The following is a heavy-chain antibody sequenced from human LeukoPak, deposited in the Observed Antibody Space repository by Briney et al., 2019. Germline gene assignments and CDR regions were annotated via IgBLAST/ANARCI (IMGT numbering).Heavy chain of an antibody. J-gene: IGHJ4*02. D-gene: IGHD2-15*01. Sequence: SETLSLTCTVSGGSISPYYWSWIRQPPGKGLEWIGYIYYSGSTNYNPSLKSRVTISVDTSKNQFSLKLNSVAAADTAVYYCAKGGGRFEYWGQGTLVTVSS. CDR2: IYYSGST. CDR1: GGSISPYY. CDR3: AKGGGRFEY. V-gene: IGHV4-59*01.